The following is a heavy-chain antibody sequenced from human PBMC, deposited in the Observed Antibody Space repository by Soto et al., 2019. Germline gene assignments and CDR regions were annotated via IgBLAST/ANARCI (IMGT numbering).Heavy chain of an antibody. CDR1: GFTLSNYW. CDR3: ARGYSGSYPLRLDY. J-gene: IGHJ4*02. Sequence: GGSLRLSCAASGFTLSNYWMTWVRQAPGKGLEWVAVIWYDGSNKYYVDSVKGRFTISRDNSKNTLYLQMNSLRAEDTAVYYCARGYSGSYPLRLDYWGQGTLVTVSS. V-gene: IGHV3-33*08. D-gene: IGHD1-26*01. CDR2: IWYDGSNK.